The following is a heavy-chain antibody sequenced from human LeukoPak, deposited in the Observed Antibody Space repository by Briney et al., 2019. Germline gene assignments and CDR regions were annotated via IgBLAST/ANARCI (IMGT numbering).Heavy chain of an antibody. Sequence: SETLSLTCAVSGGSISSGGYSWSWIRQPPGKGLEWIGYIYHSGSTYYNPSLKSRVTISVDRSKNQFSLKLSSVTAADTAVYYCAREGIAAAGTVGNAFDIWGQGTMVTVSS. CDR1: GGSISSGGYS. D-gene: IGHD6-13*01. J-gene: IGHJ3*02. CDR2: IYHSGST. CDR3: AREGIAAAGTVGNAFDI. V-gene: IGHV4-30-2*01.